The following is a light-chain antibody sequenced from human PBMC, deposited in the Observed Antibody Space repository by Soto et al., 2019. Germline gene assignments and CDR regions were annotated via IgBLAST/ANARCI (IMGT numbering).Light chain of an antibody. J-gene: IGKJ1*01. Sequence: EIMMTQSPATLSVSPGESATLSCRASQSVTTDLAWYQQKPGQAPGLLIYRASTRAAGIPARFSGSGSGTEFTLTISSLQSEDFAVYFCQHYDSWPWTFGQGTNLEVK. CDR1: QSVTTD. V-gene: IGKV3-15*01. CDR3: QHYDSWPWT. CDR2: RAS.